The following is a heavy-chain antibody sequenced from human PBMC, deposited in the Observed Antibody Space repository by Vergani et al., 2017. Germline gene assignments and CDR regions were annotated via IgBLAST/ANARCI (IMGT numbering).Heavy chain of an antibody. V-gene: IGHV4-59*01. CDR1: GGSISSYY. CDR2: IYYSGST. D-gene: IGHD3-16*02. Sequence: QVQLQESGPGLVKPSETLSLTCTVSGGSISSYYWSWIRQPPGKGLEWIGYIYYSGSTNYNPSLKSRVTISVDTSKNQFSLKLSSVTAADTAVYYCARGNYDYVWGSYRLDYWGQGTLVTVSS. CDR3: ARGNYDYVWGSYRLDY. J-gene: IGHJ4*02.